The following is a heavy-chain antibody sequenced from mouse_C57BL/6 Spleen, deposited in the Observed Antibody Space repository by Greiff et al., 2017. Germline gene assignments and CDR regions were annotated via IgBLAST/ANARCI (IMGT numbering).Heavy chain of an antibody. CDR1: GYSFTDYN. V-gene: IGHV1-39*01. CDR2: INPNYGTT. D-gene: IGHD1-1*01. Sequence: VQLKESGPELVKPGASVKISCKASGYSFTDYNMNWVKQSNGKSLEWIGVINPNYGTTSYNQKFKGKATLTVDQSSSTAYMQLNSLTSEDSAVXYCARAYYGSRDYYAMDYWGQGTSVTVSS. CDR3: ARAYYGSRDYYAMDY. J-gene: IGHJ4*01.